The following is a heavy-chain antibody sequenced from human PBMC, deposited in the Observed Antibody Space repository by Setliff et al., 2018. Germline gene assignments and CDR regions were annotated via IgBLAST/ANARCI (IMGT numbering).Heavy chain of an antibody. CDR3: AIGGGYCDFFDCFPFDN. CDR1: PGSISRHY. V-gene: IGHV4-59*08. D-gene: IGHD3-16*01. CDR2: RHDNGER. Sequence: PSETLSLTCTVSPGSISRHYWSWFRQAPGKGLEWIGYRHDNGERDYNPSLGSRVTISVDTSKNQFSLKLNSVTAADTALYYCAIGGGYCDFFDCFPFDNWGQGFLVTVSS. J-gene: IGHJ4*02.